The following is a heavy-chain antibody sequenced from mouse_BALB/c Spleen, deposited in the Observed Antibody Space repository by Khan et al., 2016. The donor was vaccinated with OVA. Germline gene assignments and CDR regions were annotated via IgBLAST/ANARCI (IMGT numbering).Heavy chain of an antibody. CDR2: IRYDGNS. CDR1: GYSITSCYF. D-gene: IGHD3-1*01. Sequence: EVQLQESGPGLVKPSQSLSLTCSVTGYSITSCYFWNWIRQFPGNQLVWMGYIRYDGNSNYNPSLKNRISITRDTSKNQFFLKLNSVTPEDAATAYCARGCSSGPAWFAYWGQGTLVTVSA. J-gene: IGHJ3*01. CDR3: ARGCSSGPAWFAY. V-gene: IGHV3-6*02.